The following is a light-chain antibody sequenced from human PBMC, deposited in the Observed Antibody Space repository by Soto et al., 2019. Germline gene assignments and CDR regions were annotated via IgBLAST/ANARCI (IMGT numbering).Light chain of an antibody. CDR1: QGISNY. CDR2: AAS. Sequence: DIQMTQSPSSLSASVGDRVTITCRVRQGISNYLAWYQQKPGTVPKLLISAASTLQTGVPSRFSGGGSGTDFTLTISSLQPEDVATYYCQKYNSAPWTFGQGTKVDIK. CDR3: QKYNSAPWT. J-gene: IGKJ1*01. V-gene: IGKV1-27*01.